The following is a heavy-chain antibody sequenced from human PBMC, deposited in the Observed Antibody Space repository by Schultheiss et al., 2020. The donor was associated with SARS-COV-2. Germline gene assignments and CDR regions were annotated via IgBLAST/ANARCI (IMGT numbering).Heavy chain of an antibody. J-gene: IGHJ5*02. CDR2: IGSSGNTI. V-gene: IGHV3-48*03. CDR3: ARALSRGGPIDP. CDR1: GFTFSSYE. D-gene: IGHD2/OR15-2a*01. Sequence: GGSLRLSCAASGFTFSSYEMNWVRQAPGKGLEWVSYIGSSGNTIYYADSVKGRITISRDNARNSLYLQMNSLRDEDTAVYYCARALSRGGPIDPWGQGTLVTVSS.